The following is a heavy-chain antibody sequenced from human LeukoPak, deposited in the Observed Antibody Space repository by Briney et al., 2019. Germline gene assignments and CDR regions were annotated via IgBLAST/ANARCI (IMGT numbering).Heavy chain of an antibody. CDR1: GGSISSSSW. Sequence: SETLSLTCAVSGGSISSSSWWSWVRQPPGKGLEWIGKIYHSGSTNYNPSLKSRVTISVDKSKNQFSLKLSSVTAADTAVYYCARLNWNDDFDYWGQGTLVTVSS. J-gene: IGHJ4*02. CDR2: IYHSGST. CDR3: ARLNWNDDFDY. D-gene: IGHD1-1*01. V-gene: IGHV4-4*02.